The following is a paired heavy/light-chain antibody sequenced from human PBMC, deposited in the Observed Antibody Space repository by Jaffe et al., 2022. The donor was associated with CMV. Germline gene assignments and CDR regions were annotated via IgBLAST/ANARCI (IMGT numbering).Light chain of an antibody. V-gene: IGKV3-11*01. J-gene: IGKJ3*01. CDR1: QSVSSY. Sequence: EIVLTQSPATLSLSPGERATLSCRASQSVSSYLAWYQQKPGQAPRLLIYDASNRATGIPARFSGSGSGTDFTLTISSLEPEDFAVYYCQQRSNWPFLFTFGPGTKVDIK. CDR3: QQRSNWPFLFT. CDR2: DAS.
Heavy chain of an antibody. J-gene: IGHJ5*02. Sequence: QVQLQESGPGLVKPSQTLSLTCTVSGGSISSGGYYWSWIRQHPGKGLEWIGYIYYSGSTYYNPSLKSRVTISVDTSKNQFSLKLSSVTAADTAVYYCARVAYYYDSSGYYYLGSWFDPWGQGTLVTVSS. CDR3: ARVAYYYDSSGYYYLGSWFDP. V-gene: IGHV4-31*03. D-gene: IGHD3-22*01. CDR2: IYYSGST. CDR1: GGSISSGGYY.